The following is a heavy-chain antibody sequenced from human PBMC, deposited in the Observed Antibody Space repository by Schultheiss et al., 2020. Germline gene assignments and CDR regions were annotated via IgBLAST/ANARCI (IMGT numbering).Heavy chain of an antibody. CDR3: AKTPAVRYFDWLLSPPYS. D-gene: IGHD3-9*01. Sequence: GGSMRLSCAASGFTFSSYAMSWVRQAPGKGLEWVSAISGSGGSTYYADSVKGRFTISRDNSKNTLYLQMNSLRAEDTAVYYCAKTPAVRYFDWLLSPPYSWGQGTLGTGYS. J-gene: IGHJ4*02. V-gene: IGHV3-23*01. CDR1: GFTFSSYA. CDR2: ISGSGGST.